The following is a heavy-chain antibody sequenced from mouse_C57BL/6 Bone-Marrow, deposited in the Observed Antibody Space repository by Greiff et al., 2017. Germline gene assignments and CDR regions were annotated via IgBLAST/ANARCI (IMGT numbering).Heavy chain of an antibody. CDR2: IDPSDSYT. V-gene: IGHV1-50*01. CDR1: GYTFTSYW. CDR3: AREDYSNYSGFAY. D-gene: IGHD2-5*01. Sequence: QVQLQQPGAELVKPGASVKLSCRASGYTFTSYWMQWVKQRPGQGYEWIGEIDPSDSYTNYNQKFKGKATLTVDTSSSTAYMQISSLTSEDSAVYYCAREDYSNYSGFAYWGQGTLVTVSA. J-gene: IGHJ3*01.